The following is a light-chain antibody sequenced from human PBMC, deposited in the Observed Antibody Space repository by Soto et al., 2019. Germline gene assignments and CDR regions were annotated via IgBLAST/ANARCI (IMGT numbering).Light chain of an antibody. J-gene: IGLJ2*01. CDR1: SSDVGGYNY. V-gene: IGLV2-14*01. Sequence: QSALPQPASVSGSPGPSITLSCTGTSSDVGGYNYVSWYQQHPGKAPKLMIYDVSNRPSGVSNRFSGSKSGNTASLTISGLQAEDEADFYCSSYTSSTTVVFGGGTSSPS. CDR3: SSYTSSTTVV. CDR2: DVS.